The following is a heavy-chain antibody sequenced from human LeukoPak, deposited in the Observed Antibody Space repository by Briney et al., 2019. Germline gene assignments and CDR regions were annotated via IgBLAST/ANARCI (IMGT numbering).Heavy chain of an antibody. Sequence: SETLSLTCTVSGGSISSRIYYWGWVRQPPGKGLEWIGSIYYSGSTYYNPSLKSRVTISVDTSKNHFSLKLSSVTAADTAVYYCARQGTLTSTHYYYYGMDVWGQGTTVTVSS. J-gene: IGHJ6*02. CDR2: IYYSGST. D-gene: IGHD4-17*01. CDR3: ARQGTLTSTHYYYYGMDV. V-gene: IGHV4-39*01. CDR1: GGSISSRIYY.